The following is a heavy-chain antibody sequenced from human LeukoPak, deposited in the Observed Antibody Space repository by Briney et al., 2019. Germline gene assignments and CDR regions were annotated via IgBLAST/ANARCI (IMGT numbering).Heavy chain of an antibody. J-gene: IGHJ3*02. CDR2: INHSGST. Sequence: SETLSLTCAVYGGSFSGYYWSWIRQPPGKGLEWIGEINHSGSTNYNPSLKSRVTISVDTSKNQFSLKLSSVTAADTAVYYCARVQSLIAAAEKDAFDIWGQGTMATVSS. V-gene: IGHV4-34*01. D-gene: IGHD6-13*01. CDR1: GGSFSGYY. CDR3: ARVQSLIAAAEKDAFDI.